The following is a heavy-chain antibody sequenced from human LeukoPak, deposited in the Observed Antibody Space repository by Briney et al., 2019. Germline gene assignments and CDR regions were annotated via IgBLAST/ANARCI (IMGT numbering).Heavy chain of an antibody. J-gene: IGHJ4*02. V-gene: IGHV3-48*01. CDR1: GDSFIRHT. CDR3: AREYDSRARFDS. Sequence: GGSLRLSCVGSGDSFIRHTMSWVRQAPGKGLEWIAYISSSGSPIYYADSVKGRITVSRDNPRSSLFLHMNSLRAEDTAVYYCAREYDSRARFDSWGQGTLVTVSS. D-gene: IGHD6-13*01. CDR2: ISSSGSPI.